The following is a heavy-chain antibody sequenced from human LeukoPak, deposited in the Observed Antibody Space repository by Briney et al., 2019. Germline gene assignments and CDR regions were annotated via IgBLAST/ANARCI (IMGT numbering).Heavy chain of an antibody. CDR1: GFKFSSNS. CDR2: ISTSSSYI. J-gene: IGHJ4*02. CDR3: ARASSSWYYFDY. Sequence: GGSLRLSCAASGFKFSSNSMNWVRQAPGKGLEWVSFISTSSSYIYHADSVKGRFTISRDNAKNSLYLQMNSLRAEDTAVYYCARASSSWYYFDYWGQGTLVTVSS. D-gene: IGHD6-13*01. V-gene: IGHV3-21*01.